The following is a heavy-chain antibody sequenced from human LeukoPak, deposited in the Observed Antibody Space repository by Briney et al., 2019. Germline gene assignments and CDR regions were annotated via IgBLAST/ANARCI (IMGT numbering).Heavy chain of an antibody. V-gene: IGHV3-9*01. J-gene: IGHJ4*02. D-gene: IGHD3-3*01. CDR3: AKGFSRYDFWSGYDYYFDY. CDR1: GFTFDDYA. Sequence: KPGGSLRLSCAAFGFTFDDYAMHWVRQAPGKGLEWVSGISWNSGSIGYADSVKGRFTISRDNAKNSLYLQINSLRAEDTALYYCAKGFSRYDFWSGYDYYFDYWGQGTLVTVSS. CDR2: ISWNSGSI.